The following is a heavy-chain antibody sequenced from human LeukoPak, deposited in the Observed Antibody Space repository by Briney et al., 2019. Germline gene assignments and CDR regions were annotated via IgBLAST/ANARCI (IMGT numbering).Heavy chain of an antibody. CDR2: INGDGGIT. J-gene: IGHJ4*02. CDR1: GFTFSGYW. CDR3: ARDRPDAAYGF. V-gene: IGHV3-74*01. Sequence: GGSLKLSCAVSGFTFSGYWMHWVRQAPGKGLVWVSRINGDGGITNSADSVTGRFTISRDNAKNTLYLQMNSLRAEDTARYYCARDRPDAAYGFWGQGTLVTVSS. D-gene: IGHD4-17*01.